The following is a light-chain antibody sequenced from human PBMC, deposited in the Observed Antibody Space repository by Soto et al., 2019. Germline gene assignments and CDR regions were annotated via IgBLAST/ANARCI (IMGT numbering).Light chain of an antibody. CDR3: QQYNSYLLT. V-gene: IGKV1-5*03. CDR1: QSISSW. J-gene: IGKJ4*01. CDR2: KAS. Sequence: DIQMTQSPSTLSASVGDRVTITYRASQSISSWLAWYQQKPGKAPKLLIYKASSLESGVPSRFSGSGYGTEFTLTISSLQPDDFATYYCQQYNSYLLTFGGGTKAEIE.